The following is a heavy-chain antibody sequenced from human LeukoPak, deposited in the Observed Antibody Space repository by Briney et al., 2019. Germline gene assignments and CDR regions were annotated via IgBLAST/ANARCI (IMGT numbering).Heavy chain of an antibody. D-gene: IGHD2-21*02. CDR1: GGSISSYY. V-gene: IGHV4-59*01. Sequence: SETLSLTCTVSGGSISSYYWSWIRQPPGKGLEWIGYIYYSGSTNYNPSLKSRVTISVDTSKNQFSLKLSSVTAADTAVYYCASGVAYCGGDCYSGLEGYYYYYMDVWGKGTTVTISS. J-gene: IGHJ6*03. CDR2: IYYSGST. CDR3: ASGVAYCGGDCYSGLEGYYYYYMDV.